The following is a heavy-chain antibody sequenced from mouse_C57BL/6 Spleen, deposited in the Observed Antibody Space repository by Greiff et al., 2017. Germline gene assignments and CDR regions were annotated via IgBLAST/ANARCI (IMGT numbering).Heavy chain of an antibody. Sequence: EVMLVESGGGLVQPGGSLKLSCAASGFTFSDYYMYWVRQTPEKRLEWVAYISNGGGSTYYPDTVKGRFTISRDNAKNTLYLQMSRLKSEDTAMYYCARQGDVGWYFDVWGTGTTVTVSS. D-gene: IGHD3-3*01. CDR1: GFTFSDYY. CDR2: ISNGGGST. V-gene: IGHV5-12*01. CDR3: ARQGDVGWYFDV. J-gene: IGHJ1*03.